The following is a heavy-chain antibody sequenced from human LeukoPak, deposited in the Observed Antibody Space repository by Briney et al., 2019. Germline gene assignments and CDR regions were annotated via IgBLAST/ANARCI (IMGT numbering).Heavy chain of an antibody. CDR2: INPSGGST. D-gene: IGHD6-19*01. Sequence: GASVKVSCKASGYTFTGYYMHWVRQAPGQGLEWMGIINPSGGSTSYAQKFQGRVTITRDTSTSTVYMELSSLRSEDTAVHYCAVLWGGSGWQGAFDIWGQGTMVTVSS. J-gene: IGHJ3*02. V-gene: IGHV1-46*01. CDR3: AVLWGGSGWQGAFDI. CDR1: GYTFTGYY.